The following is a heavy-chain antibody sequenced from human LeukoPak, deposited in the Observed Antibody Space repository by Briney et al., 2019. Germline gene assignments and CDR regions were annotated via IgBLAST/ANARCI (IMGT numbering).Heavy chain of an antibody. CDR2: INHSGST. D-gene: IGHD3-16*02. Sequence: SETLSLTCAVYGGSFSGYYWSWIRQPPGKGLEWIGEINHSGSTNYNPSLKSRVTISVDTSKNQFSLKLSSVTAADTAVYYCARAPYDYVWGGYRYHAFDIWGQGTMVTVSS. CDR3: ARAPYDYVWGGYRYHAFDI. J-gene: IGHJ3*02. CDR1: GGSFSGYY. V-gene: IGHV4-34*01.